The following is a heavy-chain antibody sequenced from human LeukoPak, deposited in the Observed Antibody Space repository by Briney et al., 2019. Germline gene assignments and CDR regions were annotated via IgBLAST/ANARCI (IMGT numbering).Heavy chain of an antibody. Sequence: VGSVKVSCKASGYSFTGYFIHWVRQAPGQGLEWMGWINSDSGGTNYAEKLQGRVTMTRDTSTSTAYMELSSLRSDDTAFYYCARDTITVTTPYFDYWGQGTLVTVPS. CDR1: GYSFTGYF. V-gene: IGHV1-2*02. J-gene: IGHJ4*02. CDR2: INSDSGGT. D-gene: IGHD4-17*01. CDR3: ARDTITVTTPYFDY.